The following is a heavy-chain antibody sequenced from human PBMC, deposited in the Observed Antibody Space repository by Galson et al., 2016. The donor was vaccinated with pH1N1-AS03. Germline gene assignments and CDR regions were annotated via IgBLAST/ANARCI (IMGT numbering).Heavy chain of an antibody. CDR2: INPNNGVT. Sequence: SVKVSCKASGYIFTGFYVHWVRQAPGQGLEWMGWINPNNGVTNYAQKFQAWVTMTGDTSISTAYLALYGLKSDDTAVYYCARDPRGPCSSATCATTYYFGMDVWGQGTTVIVS. J-gene: IGHJ6*02. CDR1: GYIFTGFY. CDR3: ARDPRGPCSSATCATTYYFGMDV. V-gene: IGHV1-2*04. D-gene: IGHD1-26*01.